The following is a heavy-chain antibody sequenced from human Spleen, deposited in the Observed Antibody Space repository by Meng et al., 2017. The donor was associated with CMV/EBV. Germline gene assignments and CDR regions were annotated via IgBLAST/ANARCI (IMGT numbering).Heavy chain of an antibody. Sequence: GGSLRLSCVASGFSFSTYSMNWVRQAPGKGLEWVSSISSSGSYKYYSDSVKGRFTISRDNAKNSLYLQMNSLRADDTAVYYCARVPVADYWGQGTLVTVSS. CDR3: ARVPVADY. CDR2: ISSSGSYK. V-gene: IGHV3-21*01. CDR1: GFSFSTYS. J-gene: IGHJ4*02.